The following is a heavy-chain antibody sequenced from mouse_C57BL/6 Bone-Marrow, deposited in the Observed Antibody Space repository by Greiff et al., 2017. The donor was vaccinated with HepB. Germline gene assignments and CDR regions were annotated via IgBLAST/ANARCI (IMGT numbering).Heavy chain of an antibody. CDR2: IYPGDGDT. CDR1: GYAFSSSW. V-gene: IGHV1-82*01. D-gene: IGHD1-1*01. Sequence: VQLQQSGPELVKPGASVKISCKASGYAFSSSWMNWVKQRPGKGLEWIGRIYPGDGDTNYNGKFKGKATLTADKSSSTAYMQLSSLTSEDSAVYCCARSGYYGRWFAYWGQGTLVTVSA. J-gene: IGHJ3*01. CDR3: ARSGYYGRWFAY.